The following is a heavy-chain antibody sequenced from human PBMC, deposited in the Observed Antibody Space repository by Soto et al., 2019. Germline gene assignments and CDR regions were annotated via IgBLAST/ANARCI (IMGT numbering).Heavy chain of an antibody. CDR3: ARHCTYNNRLFSFGI. CDR2: IHYSGST. CDR1: GGSLNSYF. V-gene: IGHV4-59*08. J-gene: IGHJ3*02. D-gene: IGHD4-4*01. Sequence: QVQLQESGPGLVKPSETLSLTCTVSGGSLNSYFWSWIRRPPGEGLEWIGYIHYSGSTNYKASLKSRVSISIDTSKNQFSLKLSSFTAADTAVDYCARHCTYNNRLFSFGIWGQGTMVTVSS.